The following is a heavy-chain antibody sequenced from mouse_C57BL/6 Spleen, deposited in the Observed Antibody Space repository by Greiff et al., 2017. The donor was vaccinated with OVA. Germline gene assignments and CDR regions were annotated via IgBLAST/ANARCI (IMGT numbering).Heavy chain of an antibody. V-gene: IGHV1-5*01. D-gene: IGHD2-4*01. Sequence: VQLQQSGTVLARPGASVKMSCKTSGYTFTSYWMHWVKQRPGQGLEWIGAIYPGNSDTSYNQKFKGKAKLTAVTSASTAYMELSSLTNEDSAVYYCTRIGYDYDEEFYAMDYWGQGTSVTVSS. CDR1: GYTFTSYW. J-gene: IGHJ4*01. CDR2: IYPGNSDT. CDR3: TRIGYDYDEEFYAMDY.